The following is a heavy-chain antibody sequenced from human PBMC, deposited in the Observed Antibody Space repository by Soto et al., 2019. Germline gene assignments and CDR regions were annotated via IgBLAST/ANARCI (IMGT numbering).Heavy chain of an antibody. J-gene: IGHJ4*01. D-gene: IGHD3-3*01. V-gene: IGHV3-15*01. Sequence: PGGSLGLSCAASGFKFSDAWMSWVRQAPGKGPEWVGRIKSKGSGGTIDYATPVKARFTISRDDSENTLFLQMNSLKTEDTAMYYCCWSHSIIYYFDSWGXGTLVTVSS. CDR2: IKSKGSGGTI. CDR1: GFKFSDAW. CDR3: CWSHSIIYYFDS.